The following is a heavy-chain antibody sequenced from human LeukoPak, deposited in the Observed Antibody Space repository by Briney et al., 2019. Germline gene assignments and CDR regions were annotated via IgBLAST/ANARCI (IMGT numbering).Heavy chain of an antibody. J-gene: IGHJ6*03. D-gene: IGHD6-13*01. V-gene: IGHV3-23*01. CDR2: ISGSGGST. CDR1: GFTFSSYG. CDR3: MQTPPSSWDLPDYYYYYMDV. Sequence: GGSLRLSCAASGFTFSSYGMSWVRQAPGKGLEWVSAISGSGGSTYYADSVKGRFTISRDNAKNSLYLQMNSLRAEDTAVYYCMQTPPSSWDLPDYYYYYMDVWGKGTTVTVSS.